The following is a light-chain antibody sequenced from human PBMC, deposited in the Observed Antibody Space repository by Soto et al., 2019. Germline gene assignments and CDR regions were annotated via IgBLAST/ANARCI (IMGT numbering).Light chain of an antibody. CDR2: TDN. J-gene: IGLJ2*01. Sequence: QSVLTQPPSASGTPGQRGTISCSGATSNIGSNYVYWYQHLPGTAPKLLIYTDNERPSGVPDRFSGSKSGTSASLAISGLRSEDEADYYCAAWDDNLRGYGVFGGGTKLTVL. CDR1: TSNIGSNY. V-gene: IGLV1-47*02. CDR3: AAWDDNLRGYGV.